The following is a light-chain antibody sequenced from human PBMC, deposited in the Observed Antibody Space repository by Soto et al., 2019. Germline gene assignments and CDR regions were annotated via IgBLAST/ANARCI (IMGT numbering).Light chain of an antibody. CDR1: QSVSTN. J-gene: IGKJ4*01. CDR3: QQYNSWPLT. V-gene: IGKV3-15*01. CDR2: DAS. Sequence: IGLTQSPGTLSLSPGERGTLSCRASQSVSTNLAWYQQKPGQTPRLLIYDASIRATSGPANFSGSGSGTEFTLTIGSLQSEDFAVYYCQQYNSWPLTFGGGTKVDIK.